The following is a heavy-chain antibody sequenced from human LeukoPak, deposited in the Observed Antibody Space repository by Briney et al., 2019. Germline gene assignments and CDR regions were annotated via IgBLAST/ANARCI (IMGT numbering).Heavy chain of an antibody. CDR2: MYYSGGT. Sequence: SETLSLTCTVSGGSISSSSHYWGWIRQPPGKGLEWIGSMYYSGGTYYNPSLKSRVTISIETSKNQFSLKLNSVTAADTAVYYCARLVRYCSSDSCYPFDYWGQGTLVTVSS. J-gene: IGHJ4*02. CDR3: ARLVRYCSSDSCYPFDY. CDR1: GGSISSSSHY. D-gene: IGHD2-2*01. V-gene: IGHV4-39*01.